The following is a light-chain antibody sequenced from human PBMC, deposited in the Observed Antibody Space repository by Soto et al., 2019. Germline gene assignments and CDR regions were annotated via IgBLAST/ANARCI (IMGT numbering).Light chain of an antibody. J-gene: IGKJ4*01. CDR2: DAS. CDR3: QQLRMYPST. Sequence: EIVLTQSPATLSLSPGESATLSCRASQSLNSYLAWYQQKPGQAPRLLIYDASKRATGIPARFSGSGSGTDFALTITSLQAEDFATYYCQQLRMYPSTFGGGTKVDIK. CDR1: QSLNSY. V-gene: IGKV3-11*01.